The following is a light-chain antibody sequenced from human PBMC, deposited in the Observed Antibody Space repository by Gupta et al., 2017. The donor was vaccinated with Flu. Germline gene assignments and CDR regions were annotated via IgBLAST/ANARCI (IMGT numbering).Light chain of an antibody. CDR1: TTLAGSSNL. CDR2: DVN. CDR3: CSSQAYSHTLPVL. Sequence: QSALTQPASVSGSPGQSIPISCTGTTTLAGSSNLVSWYQHHPGKTPKVIIYDVNKRPTGISGRSSGFKACNTATLTILALQAEEEAVYYCCSSQAYSHTLPVLFGGGTKVTGL. V-gene: IGLV2-23*01. J-gene: IGLJ2*01.